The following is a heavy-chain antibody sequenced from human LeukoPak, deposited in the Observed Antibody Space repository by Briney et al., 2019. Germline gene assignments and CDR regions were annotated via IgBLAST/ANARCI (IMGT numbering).Heavy chain of an antibody. CDR1: GGSISSSNW. CDR2: IYHSGST. CDR3: ARGRITIFEVVISGTPNYYYYGMDV. Sequence: PSGTLSLTCAVSGGSISSSNWWSWVRQPPGKGLEWIGEIYHSGSTNYNPSLKSRVTISVDKSKNQFSLKLSSVTAADTAVYYCARGRITIFEVVISGTPNYYYYGMDVWGQGTTVTVSS. D-gene: IGHD3-3*01. V-gene: IGHV4-4*02. J-gene: IGHJ6*02.